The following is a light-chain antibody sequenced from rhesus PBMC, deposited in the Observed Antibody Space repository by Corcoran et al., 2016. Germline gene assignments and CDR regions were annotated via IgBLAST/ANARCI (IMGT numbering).Light chain of an antibody. V-gene: IGKV1S8*01. CDR1: QNIYSN. J-gene: IGKJ2*01. CDR3: QHFSDNPYR. Sequence: DIQMTQSPSALSASVGDRVTIFCRASQNIYSNLEWYQQKPGKSPKLLIYAASSLQPGIPSRFSGSVSGTDFTCSFSSLRPEDSAAYYCQHFSDNPYRFGPGTKVEIK. CDR2: AAS.